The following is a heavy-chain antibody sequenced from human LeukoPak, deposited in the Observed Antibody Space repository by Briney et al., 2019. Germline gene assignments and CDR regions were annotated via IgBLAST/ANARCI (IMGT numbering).Heavy chain of an antibody. CDR1: GFTFSNAW. V-gene: IGHV3-11*01. CDR3: ARGDYGDYVEGPLDY. D-gene: IGHD4-17*01. CDR2: ISSSGSTI. J-gene: IGHJ4*02. Sequence: GGSLRLSCAASGFTFSNAWMSWVRQAPGKGLEWVSYISSSGSTIYYADSVKGRFTISRDNAKNSLYLQMNSLRAEDTAVYYCARGDYGDYVEGPLDYWGQGTLVTVSS.